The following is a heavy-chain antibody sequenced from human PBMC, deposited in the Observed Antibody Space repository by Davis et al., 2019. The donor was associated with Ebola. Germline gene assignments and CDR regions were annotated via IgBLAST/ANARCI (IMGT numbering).Heavy chain of an antibody. D-gene: IGHD1-26*01. CDR3: ANQWELVAYFDY. J-gene: IGHJ4*02. V-gene: IGHV3-23*01. Sequence: GESLKISCAASGFTFSSYAMSWVRQAPGKGLEWVSTITGSGGSTYYADSVKGRFTISRDNSKNTLFLQMSTLRVEDTAVYYCANQWELVAYFDYWGQGTLVTVSS. CDR2: ITGSGGST. CDR1: GFTFSSYA.